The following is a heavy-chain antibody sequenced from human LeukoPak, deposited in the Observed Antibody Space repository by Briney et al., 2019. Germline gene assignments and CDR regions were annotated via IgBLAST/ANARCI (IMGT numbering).Heavy chain of an antibody. CDR2: ISAYNGNT. CDR1: GYTFTSYG. Sequence: GASVKVSCKASGYTFTSYGISWVRQAPGQGLEWMGWISAYNGNTNYAQKLQGRVTMTTDTSTSTAYMERRSLRSDDTAVYYCARDGSLAVDDYDDAFDIWGQGTMVTVSS. V-gene: IGHV1-18*01. CDR3: ARDGSLAVDDYDDAFDI. J-gene: IGHJ3*02. D-gene: IGHD6-19*01.